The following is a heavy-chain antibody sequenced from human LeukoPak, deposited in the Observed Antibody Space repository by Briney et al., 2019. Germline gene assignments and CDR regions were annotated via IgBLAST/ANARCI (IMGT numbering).Heavy chain of an antibody. D-gene: IGHD5-18*01. CDR3: ARHLKGGYSYGGDY. CDR2: MNPNSGNT. J-gene: IGHJ4*02. V-gene: IGHV1-8*01. CDR1: GYTFTSYD. Sequence: ASVKVSCKDSGYTFTSYDINWVRQATGQGLEWMGWMNPNSGNTGYAQRFQGRVTMTRNTSISTAYMELSSLRSEDTAVYYCARHLKGGYSYGGDYWGQGTLVTVSS.